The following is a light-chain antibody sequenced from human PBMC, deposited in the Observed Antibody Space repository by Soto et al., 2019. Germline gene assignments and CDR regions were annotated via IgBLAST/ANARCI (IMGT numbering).Light chain of an antibody. V-gene: IGKV3-20*01. J-gene: IGKJ1*01. Sequence: EIVLTQSPGTLSLSPGERATLSCRTSQIISSIYLAWYQQKPGQAPRLLIYGASNMATGIPDKFSGGGSGTDFTLTISRLEPEDFAVYYCQQYDNSPGTFGQGTKVEIK. CDR1: QIISSIY. CDR2: GAS. CDR3: QQYDNSPGT.